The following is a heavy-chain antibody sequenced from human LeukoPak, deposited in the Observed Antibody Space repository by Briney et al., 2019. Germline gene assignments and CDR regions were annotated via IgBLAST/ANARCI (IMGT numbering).Heavy chain of an antibody. CDR1: GYTFTSYG. J-gene: IGHJ3*02. CDR2: ISAYNGNT. Sequence: ASVKVSCKASGYTFTSYGISWVRQAPGQGLEWMGWISAYNGNTNYAQKLQGRVTMTTDTSTSTAYMELRSLRSDDTAVYYCARDGRLGMGRGVNAFDIWSQGTMVTVSS. D-gene: IGHD3-10*01. CDR3: ARDGRLGMGRGVNAFDI. V-gene: IGHV1-18*01.